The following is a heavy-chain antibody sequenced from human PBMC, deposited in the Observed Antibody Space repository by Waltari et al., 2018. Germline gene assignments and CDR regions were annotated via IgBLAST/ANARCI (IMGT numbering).Heavy chain of an antibody. CDR3: ATYIGASVGTAAFDV. CDR2: LSYNGAT. V-gene: IGHV4-39*01. CDR1: GGSINTSRHY. Sequence: QLQLQESGPGLVKPSETLSLTCSVSGGSINTSRHYWGWIRQPPGQGLEWIATLSYNGATYTSPSLTSRVTMSRDTSKNQLSLTLGAVTAADAAVYYCATYIGASVGTAAFDVWGQGKMVIVSS. J-gene: IGHJ3*01. D-gene: IGHD5-12*01.